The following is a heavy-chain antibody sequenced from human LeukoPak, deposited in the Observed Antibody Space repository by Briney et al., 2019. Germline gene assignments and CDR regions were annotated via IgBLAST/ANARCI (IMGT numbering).Heavy chain of an antibody. V-gene: IGHV3-23*01. Sequence: GGSLRLSCAASGFTFSSYAMSWVRQAPGKGLEWVSAISGSGGSTYCADSVKGRFTISRDNSKNTLYLQMNSLRAEDAAVYYCAKVVGATGSNFDYWGQGTLVTVSS. CDR3: AKVVGATGSNFDY. CDR1: GFTFSSYA. D-gene: IGHD1-26*01. CDR2: ISGSGGST. J-gene: IGHJ4*02.